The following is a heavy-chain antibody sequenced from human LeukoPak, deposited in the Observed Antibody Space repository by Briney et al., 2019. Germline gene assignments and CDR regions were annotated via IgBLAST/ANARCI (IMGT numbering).Heavy chain of an antibody. CDR2: ISGSGGST. D-gene: IGHD3-22*01. V-gene: IGHV3-23*01. J-gene: IGHJ4*02. Sequence: GGSLRLSCAASGFPFSSYGMSWVRQAPGKGVEWVSGISGSGGSTYYADSLKGRFTISRDNSKNTVYLQMNSLRAEDTAVYYCAKASAMIVVVSRHFDYWGQGTLVTVSS. CDR1: GFPFSSYG. CDR3: AKASAMIVVVSRHFDY.